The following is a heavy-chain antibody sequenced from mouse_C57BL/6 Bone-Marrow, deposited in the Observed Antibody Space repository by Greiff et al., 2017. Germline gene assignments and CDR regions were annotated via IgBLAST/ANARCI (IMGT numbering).Heavy chain of an antibody. CDR2: IYPGDGDT. V-gene: IGHV1-82*01. Sequence: VQLQQSGPELVKPGASVKISCKASGYAFSSSWMNWVKQRPGKGLEWIGRIYPGDGDTNYNGKFKGKATLTADKSSSTAYMQLSSLTSEDYAVSFCASYTVVPDYWGQGTTLTVSS. D-gene: IGHD1-1*01. CDR3: ASYTVVPDY. J-gene: IGHJ2*01. CDR1: GYAFSSSW.